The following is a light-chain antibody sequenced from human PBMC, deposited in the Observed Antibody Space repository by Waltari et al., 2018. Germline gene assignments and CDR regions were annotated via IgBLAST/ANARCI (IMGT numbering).Light chain of an antibody. CDR2: TND. CDR3: AVWDDSLNGPL. Sequence: QSVLTPPPSASGTPGQRASISCSGSGAILGCNNVKLYQQLPGTAPNLLIYTNDQRPSGVHDRFSGSKSGTSASLAISGLQSEDEAEYHCAVWDDSLNGPLFAGGTKLTVL. CDR1: GAILGCNN. V-gene: IGLV1-44*01. J-gene: IGLJ2*01.